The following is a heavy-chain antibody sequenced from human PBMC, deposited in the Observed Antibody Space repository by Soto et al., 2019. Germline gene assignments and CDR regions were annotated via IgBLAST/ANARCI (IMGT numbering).Heavy chain of an antibody. CDR1: GYSFTSYW. D-gene: IGHD3-22*01. Sequence: PGESLKISCKGSGYSFTSYWIGWVRQMPGKGLEWMGIIYPGDSDTRYSPSFQGQVTISADKSISTAYLQWSSLKASDTAMYYCAMYYYHTSGHRPKVRSGDALDIWGQGTMVTVSS. J-gene: IGHJ3*02. V-gene: IGHV5-51*01. CDR3: AMYYYHTSGHRPKVRSGDALDI. CDR2: IYPGDSDT.